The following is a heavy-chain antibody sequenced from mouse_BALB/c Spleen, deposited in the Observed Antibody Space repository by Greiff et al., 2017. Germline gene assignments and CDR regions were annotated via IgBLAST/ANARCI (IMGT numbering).Heavy chain of an antibody. CDR3: ARNYYRYDYAMDY. D-gene: IGHD2-14*01. CDR2: ISYSGST. J-gene: IGHJ4*01. CDR1: GYSITSDYA. V-gene: IGHV3-2*02. Sequence: EVKLMESGPGLVKPSQSLSLTCTVTGYSITSDYAWNWIRQFPGNKLEWMGYISYSGSTSYNPSLKSRISITRDTSKNQFFLQLNSVTTEDTATYYCARNYYRYDYAMDYWGQGTSVTVSS.